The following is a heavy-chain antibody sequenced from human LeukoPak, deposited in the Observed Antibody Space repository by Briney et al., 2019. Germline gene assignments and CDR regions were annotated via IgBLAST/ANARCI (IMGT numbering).Heavy chain of an antibody. CDR2: INPNSGGT. CDR1: GYTFTGYY. J-gene: IGHJ4*02. D-gene: IGHD2-15*01. V-gene: IGHV1-2*02. Sequence: ASVKVSCKASGYTFTGYYMHWVRPAPGQGLEWMGWINPNSGGTNYAQKFQGRVTMTRDTSISTAYMELSRLRSDDTAVYYCAREVVVAATGFDYWGQGTLVTVSS. CDR3: AREVVVAATGFDY.